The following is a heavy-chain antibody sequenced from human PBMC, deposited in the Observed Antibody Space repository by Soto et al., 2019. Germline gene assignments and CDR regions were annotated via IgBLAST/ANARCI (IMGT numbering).Heavy chain of an antibody. CDR1: GGSFSGYY. V-gene: IGHV4-34*01. J-gene: IGHJ6*04. CDR2: INHSGST. CDR3: ASASTSNHPSCLWGSYYGDYYGMDV. D-gene: IGHD3-16*01. Sequence: SETLSLTCAVYGGSFSGYYWSWIRQPPGKGLEWIGEINHSGSTNYNPSLKSRVTISVDTAKNQFSLKLSSVTAADTAVYYCASASTSNHPSCLWGSYYGDYYGMDVGAKGTTVTVSS.